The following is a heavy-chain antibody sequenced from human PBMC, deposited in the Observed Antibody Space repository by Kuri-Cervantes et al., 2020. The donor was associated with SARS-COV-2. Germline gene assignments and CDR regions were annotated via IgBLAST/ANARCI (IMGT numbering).Heavy chain of an antibody. J-gene: IGHJ2*01. Sequence: GESLKISCAASGFTLSGYGIHWVRQAPGRGLEWVAATSADRTKEYYLDSVKGRFAISRDNSKNTPYLQMNSLRTEGTAVYNCARGFELLQYFDLWGRGTLVTVSS. V-gene: IGHV3-30*03. CDR2: TSADRTKE. CDR1: GFTLSGYG. D-gene: IGHD1-7*01. CDR3: ARGFELLQYFDL.